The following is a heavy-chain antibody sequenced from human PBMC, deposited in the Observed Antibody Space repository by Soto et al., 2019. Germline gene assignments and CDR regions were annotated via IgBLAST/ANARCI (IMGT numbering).Heavy chain of an antibody. CDR3: VASDGSGSYYRGYYCYGIDV. Sequence: GGSLRLSCAASGVTFSSYAMSWIRQAPGNGLEWVSAISGSGGSTYYSDSVKGRFTISRDNSKNRLYLRMNSLRAEDTAVYYCVASDGSGSYYRGYYCYGIDVGGQGTTVPVSS. CDR1: GVTFSSYA. D-gene: IGHD3-10*01. J-gene: IGHJ6*02. CDR2: ISGSGGST. V-gene: IGHV3-23*01.